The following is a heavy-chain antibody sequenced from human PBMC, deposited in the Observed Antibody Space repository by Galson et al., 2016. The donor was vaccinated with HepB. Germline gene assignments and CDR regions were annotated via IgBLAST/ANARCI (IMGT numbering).Heavy chain of an antibody. Sequence: SLRLSCAASGFTFSSYDMHWVRQAPGKGLEWVAVIPYNGRNIKYADSVKGRFTISRDNAKSTMYLQMNSLRADDTAVYYCARDRGNINGNIKWGQGTLVTVSS. D-gene: IGHD3-10*01. CDR2: IPYNGRNI. V-gene: IGHV3-30*03. CDR1: GFTFSSYD. J-gene: IGHJ4*02. CDR3: ARDRGNINGNIK.